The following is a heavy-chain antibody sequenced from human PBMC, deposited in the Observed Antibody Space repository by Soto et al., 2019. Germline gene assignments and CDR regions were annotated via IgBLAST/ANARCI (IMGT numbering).Heavy chain of an antibody. D-gene: IGHD2-2*01. J-gene: IGHJ6*02. CDR2: ISWDGGST. CDR3: AKDIGDCSSTSCPLLDGMDV. CDR1: GFTFDDYT. V-gene: IGHV3-43*01. Sequence: LRLSCAASGFTFDDYTMHWVRQAPGKGLEWVSLISWDGGSTYYADSVKGRFTISRDNSKDSLYLQMNSLRTEDTALYYCAKDIGDCSSTSCPLLDGMDVWGQGTTVTVSS.